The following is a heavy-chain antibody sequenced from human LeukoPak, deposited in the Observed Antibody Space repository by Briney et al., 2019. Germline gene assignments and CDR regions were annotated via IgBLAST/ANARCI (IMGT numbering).Heavy chain of an antibody. CDR2: ISNSGSFK. Sequence: PGGSLRLSCAASGFTFSYYYMSWIRQAPGKGLEWVSYISNSGSFKNYADSVKGRFTTSRDNAKNSVYLQMNSLRVDDTAVYYCAGPGDFGDGRDPAHNWFDPWGQGTLVTVSS. J-gene: IGHJ5*02. V-gene: IGHV3-11*03. CDR3: AGPGDFGDGRDPAHNWFDP. D-gene: IGHD4-17*01. CDR1: GFTFSYYY.